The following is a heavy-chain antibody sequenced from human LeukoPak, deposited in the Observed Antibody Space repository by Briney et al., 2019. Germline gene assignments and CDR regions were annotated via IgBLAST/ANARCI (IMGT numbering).Heavy chain of an antibody. CDR1: GFTFSSYG. CDR2: IWYDGSNK. Sequence: PGGSLRLSCAASGFTFSSYGMHWVRQAPDKGLEWVAVIWYDGSNKYYADSVKGRFTISRDNSKNTLYLQMNSLRAEDTAMYYCARGEGSYSAHFDYWGQGTLVTVSS. D-gene: IGHD1-26*01. V-gene: IGHV3-33*01. J-gene: IGHJ4*02. CDR3: ARGEGSYSAHFDY.